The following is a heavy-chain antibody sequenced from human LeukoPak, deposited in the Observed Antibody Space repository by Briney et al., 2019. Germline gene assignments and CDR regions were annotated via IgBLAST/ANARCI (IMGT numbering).Heavy chain of an antibody. CDR2: MNPNWGNT. V-gene: IGHV1-8*01. D-gene: IGHD4-17*01. Sequence: ASVKVSCKASGYTVPRYDLNGVRQPTAQGLEWMGWMNPNWGNTGYPQKFQGRVTMTRTTYISTAYMEPSSLRSEATAVYYCARGPTVTSSNSWFDPWGQGTLVTVSS. CDR3: ARGPTVTSSNSWFDP. J-gene: IGHJ5*02. CDR1: GYTVPRYD.